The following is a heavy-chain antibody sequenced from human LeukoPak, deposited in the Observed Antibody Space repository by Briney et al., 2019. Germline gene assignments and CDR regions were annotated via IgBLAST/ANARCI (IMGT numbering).Heavy chain of an antibody. CDR2: IYSGGST. CDR1: GFIFSSYG. D-gene: IGHD3-22*01. Sequence: GGSLRLSCAAPGFIFSSYGMHWVRQAPGKGLEWVSIIYSGGSTFYADSVKGRFTISRDNSKNTLYLQMNSLRAEDTAVYYCARGPYDRSGYRFDYWGQGTLVTVSS. J-gene: IGHJ4*02. V-gene: IGHV3-66*01. CDR3: ARGPYDRSGYRFDY.